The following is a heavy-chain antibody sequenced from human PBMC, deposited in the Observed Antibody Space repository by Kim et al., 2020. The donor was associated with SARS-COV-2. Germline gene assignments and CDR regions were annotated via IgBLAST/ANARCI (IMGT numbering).Heavy chain of an antibody. CDR2: IDPSDSYT. V-gene: IGHV5-10-1*01. Sequence: GESLKISCKGSGYSFTSYWISWVRQMPGKGLEWMGRIDPSDSYTNYSPSFQGHVTISADKSISTAYLQWSSLKDSDTAMYYCALWGVMITFGGVIEIDYWGQGTLVTVSS. CDR3: ALWGVMITFGGVIEIDY. J-gene: IGHJ4*02. D-gene: IGHD3-16*02. CDR1: GYSFTSYW.